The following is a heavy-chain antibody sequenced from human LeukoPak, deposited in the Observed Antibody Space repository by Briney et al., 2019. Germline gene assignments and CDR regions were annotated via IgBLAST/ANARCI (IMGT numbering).Heavy chain of an antibody. Sequence: TSETLSLTCTVSGGSIRSSTYYWGWIRQPPGKGLEWIASINFSGSTHYNPSLKSRVTISVDTSKNQFSLKLSSVTAADTAVYYCARVPLDSSGYPNWFDPWGQGTLVTVSS. CDR2: INFSGST. CDR3: ARVPLDSSGYPNWFDP. V-gene: IGHV4-39*07. CDR1: GGSIRSSTYY. D-gene: IGHD3-22*01. J-gene: IGHJ5*02.